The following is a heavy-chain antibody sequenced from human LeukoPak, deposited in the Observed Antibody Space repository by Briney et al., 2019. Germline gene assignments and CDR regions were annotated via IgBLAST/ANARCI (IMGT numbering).Heavy chain of an antibody. Sequence: ASVKVSCKASGYTFTRHYIQWVRPAPGQGLEWMGIINPSGGSTSYAQKFQGRVTLTRDTSTSTVYMELSSLRSEDTAVYYCARERGVAVAGEGVDPWGQGTLVTVSS. D-gene: IGHD6-19*01. J-gene: IGHJ5*02. CDR3: ARERGVAVAGEGVDP. V-gene: IGHV1-46*01. CDR2: INPSGGST. CDR1: GYTFTRHY.